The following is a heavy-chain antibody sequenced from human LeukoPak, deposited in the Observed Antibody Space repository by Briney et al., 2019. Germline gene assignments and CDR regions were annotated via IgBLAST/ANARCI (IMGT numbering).Heavy chain of an antibody. D-gene: IGHD1-26*01. Sequence: GGSLRLSCAASGYTFSSSAMSWVRQVPGRVREWVSGISASGGSSYYADSVRGRFTISRDNSKNTLYVQMNSLRDEDTAVYYSAKDQRWESPHYLDSWGQGTLVTVSA. CDR1: GYTFSSSA. CDR2: ISASGGSS. V-gene: IGHV3-23*01. CDR3: AKDQRWESPHYLDS. J-gene: IGHJ4*02.